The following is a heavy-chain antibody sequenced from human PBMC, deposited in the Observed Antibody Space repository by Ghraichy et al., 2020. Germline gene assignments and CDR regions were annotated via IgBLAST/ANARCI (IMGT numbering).Heavy chain of an antibody. CDR1: GFTFSSYG. J-gene: IGHJ6*02. D-gene: IGHD6-6*01. CDR3: AKDRRDDSSSYGMDV. CDR2: ISYDGSNK. Sequence: GESLNISCAASGFTFSSYGMHWVRQAPGKGLEWVAVISYDGSNKYYADSVKGRFTISRDNSKNTLYLQMNSLRAKDTAVYYCAKDRRDDSSSYGMDVWGQGTTVTVSS. V-gene: IGHV3-30*18.